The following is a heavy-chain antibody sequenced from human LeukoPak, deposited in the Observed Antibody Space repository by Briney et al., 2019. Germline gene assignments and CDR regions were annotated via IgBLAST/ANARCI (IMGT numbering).Heavy chain of an antibody. CDR2: ISRNGVAT. V-gene: IGHV3-43*01. CDR1: GLSIGDYT. Sequence: GGSLRLSCEASGLSIGDYTMHWVRQVPGKGLEWVSLISRNGVATKYADSVRGRFTISRDNSKNTLYLQMNSLRAEDTAVYYCARGPETLTYYYYYMDVWGKGTTVTVSS. J-gene: IGHJ6*03. CDR3: ARGPETLTYYYYYMDV. D-gene: IGHD1-14*01.